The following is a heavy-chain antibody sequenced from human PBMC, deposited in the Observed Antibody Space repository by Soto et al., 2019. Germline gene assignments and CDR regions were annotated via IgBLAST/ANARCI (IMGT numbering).Heavy chain of an antibody. CDR1: GFTFSSYS. Sequence: GGSLRLSCAASGFTFSSYSMNWVRQAPGKGLEWVSSISSSSSYIYYADSVKGRFTISRDNAKNSLYLQMNSLRAEDTAVYYCARDYSRSAPNWFDPWGQGTLVTVSS. D-gene: IGHD6-13*01. CDR2: ISSSSSYI. V-gene: IGHV3-21*01. J-gene: IGHJ5*02. CDR3: ARDYSRSAPNWFDP.